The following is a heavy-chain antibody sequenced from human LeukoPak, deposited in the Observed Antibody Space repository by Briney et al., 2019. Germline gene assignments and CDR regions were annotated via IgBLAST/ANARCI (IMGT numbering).Heavy chain of an antibody. CDR3: AKDPLYSSGWYGGDY. CDR2: IYYSGST. CDR1: GGSISSYH. Sequence: SETLSLTCTVSGGSISSYHWSWIRQPPGKGLEWIGYIYYSGSTNYNPSLKSRVTISVDTSKNQFSLKLSSVTAADTAVYYCAKDPLYSSGWYGGDYWGQGTLVTVSS. V-gene: IGHV4-59*01. D-gene: IGHD6-19*01. J-gene: IGHJ4*02.